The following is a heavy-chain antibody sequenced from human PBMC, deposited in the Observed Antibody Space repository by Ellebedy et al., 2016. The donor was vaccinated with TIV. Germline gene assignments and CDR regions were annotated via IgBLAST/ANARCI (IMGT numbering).Heavy chain of an antibody. V-gene: IGHV4-34*01. CDR3: AEGRIGWYYFDY. CDR1: GGSFTGYY. D-gene: IGHD6-19*01. CDR2: INQSGSA. J-gene: IGHJ4*02. Sequence: SETLSLTCAVYGGSFTGYYYSWIRQPPGKGLEWIGEINQSGSATYNPSLKGRVTISVDMSKNQFSLRLSSVTAADTAVYYCAEGRIGWYYFDYWGQGTLVTVSS.